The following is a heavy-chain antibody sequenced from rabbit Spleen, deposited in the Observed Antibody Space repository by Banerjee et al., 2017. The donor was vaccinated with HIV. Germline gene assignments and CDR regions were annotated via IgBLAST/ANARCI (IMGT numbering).Heavy chain of an antibody. D-gene: IGHD7-1*01. J-gene: IGHJ4*01. Sequence: QLVESGGGLVQPGGSLKLSCKASGFDFSTYSMSWVRQAPGKGLEWIGYIVPIFGVTYYANWVNGRFTISSHNAQNTLYLQLDSLTAADTATYFCVREAGYSGYGDANLWGPGTLVTVS. CDR1: GFDFSTYS. V-gene: IGHV1S7*01. CDR2: IVPIFGVT. CDR3: VREAGYSGYGDANL.